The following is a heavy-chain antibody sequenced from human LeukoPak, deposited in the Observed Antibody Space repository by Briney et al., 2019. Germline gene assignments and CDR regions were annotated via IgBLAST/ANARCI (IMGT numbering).Heavy chain of an antibody. Sequence: ASVKVSCKTSGYPFTTYEVNWVRPAAGQGLEWMGWVHPNTGNTAYAQRFQGRVTMTRDTSISTAYMELSSLTSNDTAVYFCARGPRNDPWGQGTLVTVSS. V-gene: IGHV1-8*01. J-gene: IGHJ5*02. CDR1: GYPFTTYE. CDR2: VHPNTGNT. D-gene: IGHD1-14*01. CDR3: ARGPRNDP.